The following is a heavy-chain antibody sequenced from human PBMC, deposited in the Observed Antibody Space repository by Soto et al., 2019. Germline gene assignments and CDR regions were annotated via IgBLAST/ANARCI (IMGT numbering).Heavy chain of an antibody. CDR3: ARGNSGDDDEFDY. D-gene: IGHD5-12*01. V-gene: IGHV1-2*02. Sequence: GASVKVSCKASGYTFTGYYIHWVRQAPGQGLEWMGWVNPKSGGSDSPQRFQGRVTMTRDTSITTAYMELSSLTYDDTAVYYCARGNSGDDDEFDYWG. CDR1: GYTFTGYY. CDR2: VNPKSGGS. J-gene: IGHJ4*01.